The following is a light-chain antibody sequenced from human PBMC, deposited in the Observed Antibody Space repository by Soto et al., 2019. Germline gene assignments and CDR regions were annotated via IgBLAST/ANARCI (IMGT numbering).Light chain of an antibody. CDR3: QQYNEWPIT. CDR1: QSVSSL. Sequence: EVVMTQSPATLSLSPGERCTLSFRASQSVSSLLAWYQQKPGQAPRLLIYRASTRATGISGRFSGSGSGTEFTLTITSLQSEDFAVYYCQQYNEWPITFGQGTRLEIK. V-gene: IGKV3-15*01. CDR2: RAS. J-gene: IGKJ5*01.